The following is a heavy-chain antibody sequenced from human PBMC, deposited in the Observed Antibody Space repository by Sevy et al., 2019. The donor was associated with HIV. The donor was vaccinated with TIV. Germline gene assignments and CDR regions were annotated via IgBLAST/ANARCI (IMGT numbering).Heavy chain of an antibody. V-gene: IGHV5-51*01. Sequence: GESLKISCKGSGYSFTNYWSGWVRLMPGKGLEWMAIIYPGDSNSKYSPSFQGQVTISVDKSISTAYLQWSSLKASDTAMYYCVVPSGRLQYDMDVWGQGTTVTVSS. CDR1: GYSFTNYW. J-gene: IGHJ6*02. CDR3: VVPSGRLQYDMDV. CDR2: IYPGDSNS. D-gene: IGHD3-10*01.